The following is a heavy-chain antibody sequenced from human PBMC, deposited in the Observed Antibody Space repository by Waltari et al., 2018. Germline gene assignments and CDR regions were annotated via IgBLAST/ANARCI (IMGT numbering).Heavy chain of an antibody. V-gene: IGHV3-23*01. Sequence: EVQLLESGGGLVQPGGSLRLSCTASGFTFSNYAMSWVRQAPGKWLEWVSGISGSGGDTYYAASVKGRFTISRDNSKNTLSLQMNSLRADDTAVYYCSGGISGTVGSDYWGQGTLVTVSS. CDR1: GFTFSNYA. CDR3: SGGISGTVGSDY. J-gene: IGHJ4*02. CDR2: ISGSGGDT. D-gene: IGHD1-7*01.